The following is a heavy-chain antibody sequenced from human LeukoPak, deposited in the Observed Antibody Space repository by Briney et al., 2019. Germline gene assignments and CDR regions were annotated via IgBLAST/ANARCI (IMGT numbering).Heavy chain of an antibody. CDR1: GFTFSSYA. Sequence: PGGSLRLSCAASGFTFSSYAMSWVRQAPGKGLEWVSAISGSGGSTYYADSVKGRFTISRDNSKNTLYLQMNSLRAEDTAVYYCAKDRDRPCSSSSRPFNYWGQGTLVTVSS. CDR2: ISGSGGST. V-gene: IGHV3-23*01. J-gene: IGHJ4*02. CDR3: AKDRDRPCSSSSRPFNY. D-gene: IGHD6-6*01.